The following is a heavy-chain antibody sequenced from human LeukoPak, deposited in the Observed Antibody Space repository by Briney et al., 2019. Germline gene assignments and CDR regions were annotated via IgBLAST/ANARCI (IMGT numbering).Heavy chain of an antibody. D-gene: IGHD1/OR15-1a*01. CDR1: GFTFTAFG. CDR2: ISPDGHTE. Sequence: GGSLRLSCAASGFTFTAFGIHWVRQAPGKGLEWVAAISPDGHTEYCIDSVKGRFTISRDNSKNMIYLQMNSLRREDSAVYFCAKINNDDDYWGQGTLVTVSS. CDR3: AKINNDDDY. V-gene: IGHV3-30*18. J-gene: IGHJ4*02.